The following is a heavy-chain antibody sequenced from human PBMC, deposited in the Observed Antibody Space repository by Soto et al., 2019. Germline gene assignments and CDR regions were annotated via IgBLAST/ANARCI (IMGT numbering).Heavy chain of an antibody. Sequence: GGSLRLSCAASGFTFSSYGMHWVRQAPGKGLEWVAVIWYDGSNKYYADSVKGRFTISRDNSKNTLYLQMNSLRAEDTAVYYCARDQKSGSYYFDYWGQGTLVTVSS. J-gene: IGHJ4*02. D-gene: IGHD1-26*01. CDR2: IWYDGSNK. V-gene: IGHV3-33*01. CDR3: ARDQKSGSYYFDY. CDR1: GFTFSSYG.